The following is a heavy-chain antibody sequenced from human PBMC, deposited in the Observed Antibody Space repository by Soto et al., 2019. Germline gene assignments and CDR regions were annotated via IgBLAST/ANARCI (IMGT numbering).Heavy chain of an antibody. V-gene: IGHV3-23*01. CDR3: AKRYYYDNSGLWDS. J-gene: IGHJ4*02. Sequence: EVQLLESGGGLVQPGGSLRLSCAASGFTFSSYAMSWVRQAAGKGLEWVSAISSSGEGTYYTDSVKGRFTISRDNSKSTLCLQMNSLRAEDTAGYYCAKRYYYDNSGLWDSWGQGTLVTVSS. CDR2: ISSSGEGT. CDR1: GFTFSSYA. D-gene: IGHD3-22*01.